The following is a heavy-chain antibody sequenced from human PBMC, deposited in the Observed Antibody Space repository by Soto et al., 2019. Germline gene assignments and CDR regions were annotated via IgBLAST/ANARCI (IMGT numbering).Heavy chain of an antibody. CDR1: GFTFSGSW. CDR3: ARGIFGSGTANDY. Sequence: EVQLVESGGGLVQPGGSLRLSCAASGFTFSGSWMHWVRQDPGKGLVWVSRINGDGSGTSYADFVKCRFTISRDDAKNTLFLQMSGLRAEDTAVYYCARGIFGSGTANDYWGQGTLVTVSS. V-gene: IGHV3-74*01. J-gene: IGHJ4*02. CDR2: INGDGSGT. D-gene: IGHD3-10*01.